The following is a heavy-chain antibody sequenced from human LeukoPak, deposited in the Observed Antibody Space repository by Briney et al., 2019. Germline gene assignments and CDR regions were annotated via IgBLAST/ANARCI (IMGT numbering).Heavy chain of an antibody. CDR1: GYTFTGYY. Sequence: ASVKVSCKASGYTFTGYYMHWVRQAPGQGLEWMGWINPNSGGTNYAQKFQGRVTMTRDTSISTAYMELSRLRSDDTAVYYCARENYYDSSGYYYAPADYWGQGTLVTVSS. CDR2: INPNSGGT. J-gene: IGHJ4*02. V-gene: IGHV1-2*02. CDR3: ARENYYDSSGYYYAPADY. D-gene: IGHD3-22*01.